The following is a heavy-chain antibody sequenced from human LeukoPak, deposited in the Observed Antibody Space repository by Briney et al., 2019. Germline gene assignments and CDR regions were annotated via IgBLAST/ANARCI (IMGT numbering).Heavy chain of an antibody. D-gene: IGHD6-19*01. CDR2: ISSSGSTI. Sequence: PGGSLRLSCAASGFTFSSYEMNWVRQAPGKGLEWVSYISSSGSTIYYADSVKGRFTISRDNAKNSLYLQMNSLRAEDTAVYYCARDSAIAVAADYWGQGTLVTVSS. V-gene: IGHV3-48*03. J-gene: IGHJ4*02. CDR3: ARDSAIAVAADY. CDR1: GFTFSSYE.